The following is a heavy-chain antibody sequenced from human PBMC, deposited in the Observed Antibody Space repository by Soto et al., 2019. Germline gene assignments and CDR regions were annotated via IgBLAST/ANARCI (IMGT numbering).Heavy chain of an antibody. Sequence: PGGSLRLSCAASGFTFSSYSMNWVRQAPGKGLEWVSSISSSGSYIYYADSVKGRFTISRDNAKNSLYLQMNSLRAEDTAVYYFATDILTGQYFFDYWGQGTLVTVSS. V-gene: IGHV3-21*01. CDR2: ISSSGSYI. CDR3: ATDILTGQYFFDY. J-gene: IGHJ4*02. D-gene: IGHD3-9*01. CDR1: GFTFSSYS.